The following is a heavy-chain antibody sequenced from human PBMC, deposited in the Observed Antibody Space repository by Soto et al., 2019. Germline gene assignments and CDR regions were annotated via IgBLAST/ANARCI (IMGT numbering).Heavy chain of an antibody. CDR3: ARGSRFWSGYHYYYYGMDV. D-gene: IGHD3-3*01. Sequence: GGSLRLSCAASGFTFSSYGMHWVRQAPGKGLGWVAVIWYDGSNKYYADSVKGRFTISRDNSKNTLYLQMNSLRAGDTAVFYCARGSRFWSGYHYYYYGMDVWGQGTTVTVSS. CDR2: IWYDGSNK. V-gene: IGHV3-33*01. J-gene: IGHJ6*02. CDR1: GFTFSSYG.